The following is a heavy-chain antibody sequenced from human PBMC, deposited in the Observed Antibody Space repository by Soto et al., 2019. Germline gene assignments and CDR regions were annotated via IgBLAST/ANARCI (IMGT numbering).Heavy chain of an antibody. V-gene: IGHV3-66*01. CDR2: IYDGGST. CDR3: ARCDGDYGRRLDP. J-gene: IGHJ5*02. D-gene: IGHD4-17*01. CDR1: GFTVSTNY. Sequence: EVQLVESGGGLVQPGGSLRISCVASGFTVSTNYVSWVRQAPGKGLEWVSIIYDGGSTYYADSVKGRFTISRDNSKNTVYLQMNSLRGVDTAVYYCARCDGDYGRRLDPWGQGTLVTVSS.